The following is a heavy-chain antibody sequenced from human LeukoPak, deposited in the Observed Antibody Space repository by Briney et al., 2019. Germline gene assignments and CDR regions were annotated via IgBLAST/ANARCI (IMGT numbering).Heavy chain of an antibody. Sequence: GGSLTHSRPATGFTFSSYAMSWVRQAPGKGLDWVAAISGSGGSTYYADSVKGRFTISRDNSKNTLYLQMTSLRAEDTAVYYCAKAAMVRGVIITYYFHYWAQGTLVPVSS. V-gene: IGHV3-23*01. J-gene: IGHJ4*02. D-gene: IGHD3-10*01. CDR1: GFTFSSYA. CDR3: AKAAMVRGVIITYYFHY. CDR2: ISGSGGST.